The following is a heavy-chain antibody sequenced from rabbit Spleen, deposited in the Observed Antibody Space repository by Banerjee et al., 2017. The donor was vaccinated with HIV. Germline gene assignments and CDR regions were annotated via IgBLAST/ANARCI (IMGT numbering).Heavy chain of an antibody. D-gene: IGHD1-1*01. Sequence: QSLEESGGGLVKPGASLTLTCTASGVSFSGNSYMCWVRQAPGKGLEWIACIDTGSSGFTYFASWAKGRFTISKTSSTTVTLQMPSLTAADTATYFCARDTSSSFSSYGMDLWGPGTLVTVS. CDR1: GVSFSGNSY. J-gene: IGHJ6*01. CDR2: IDTGSSGFT. V-gene: IGHV1S40*01. CDR3: ARDTSSSFSSYGMDL.